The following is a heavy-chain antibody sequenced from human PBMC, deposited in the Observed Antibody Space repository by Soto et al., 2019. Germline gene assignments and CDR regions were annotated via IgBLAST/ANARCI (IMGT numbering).Heavy chain of an antibody. CDR3: AHMVVAVVGYYIDY. D-gene: IGHD2-15*01. V-gene: IGHV2-5*02. CDR2: IYWDDDK. J-gene: IGHJ4*02. CDR1: GFSLSSTRMA. Sequence: QITLKESGPTLVKPTQTLTLTCTFSGFSLSSTRMAVGWIRQPPGKALECLALIYWDDDKRYSPFLKSRLTITKYTAKNQIVPTMTNMSPVDTARYYGAHMVVAVVGYYIDYWGQGTLVTVSS.